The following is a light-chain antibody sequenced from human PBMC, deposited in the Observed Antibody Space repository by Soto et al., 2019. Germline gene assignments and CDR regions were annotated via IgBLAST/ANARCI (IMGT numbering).Light chain of an antibody. V-gene: IGLV2-11*01. Sequence: QSALTQPASVSGSPGQSVTISCTGTSSDVGGYNYVSWYQQHPGKAPKLMIYDVSKRPSGVPDRFSGSKSGNTASLTISGLQAEDEADYYCCSYAGSYFFWVFGGGTKLTVL. CDR1: SSDVGGYNY. J-gene: IGLJ3*02. CDR3: CSYAGSYFFWV. CDR2: DVS.